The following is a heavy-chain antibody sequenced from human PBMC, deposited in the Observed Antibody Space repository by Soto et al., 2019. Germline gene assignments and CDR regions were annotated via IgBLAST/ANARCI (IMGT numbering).Heavy chain of an antibody. CDR2: ISSNGGST. V-gene: IGHV3-64D*08. J-gene: IGHJ4*02. CDR3: VTTEQIWSGYFDY. D-gene: IGHD3-3*01. CDR1: GFTFSSYA. Sequence: GGSLRLSCSASGFTFSSYAMHWVRQAPGKGLEYVSAISSNGGSTYYADSVRGRFTSSRDNSKNTLYLQMSSLRAEDTAVYYCVTTEQIWSGYFDYWGQGTLVTVSS.